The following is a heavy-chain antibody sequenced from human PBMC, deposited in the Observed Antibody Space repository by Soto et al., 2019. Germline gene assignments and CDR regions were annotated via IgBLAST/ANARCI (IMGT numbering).Heavy chain of an antibody. CDR1: GFTFSSYA. CDR3: ATSAKGYSSSWYFG. V-gene: IGHV3-23*01. Sequence: GGSLRLSCAASGFTFSSYAMSWVRQAPGKGLEWVSAISGSGGSTYYADSVKGRFTISRDNSKNTLYLQMNSLRAEDTAVYYCATSAKGYSSSWYFGWGQGTLVTVSS. CDR2: ISGSGGST. D-gene: IGHD6-13*01. J-gene: IGHJ4*02.